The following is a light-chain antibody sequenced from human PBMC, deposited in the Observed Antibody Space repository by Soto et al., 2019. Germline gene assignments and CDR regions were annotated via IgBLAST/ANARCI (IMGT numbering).Light chain of an antibody. CDR3: CSYAGSNNWV. CDR1: SSDVGSYNP. CDR2: EGS. V-gene: IGLV2-23*01. J-gene: IGLJ3*02. Sequence: QSALTQPASVSGSPGQSITISCTGTSSDVGSYNPVSWYQQHPGKAPKLMIYEGSKRPSGVSNRFSGSKSGNTASLTISGFQAEDESDYFCCSYAGSNNWVFGGGTQLTVL.